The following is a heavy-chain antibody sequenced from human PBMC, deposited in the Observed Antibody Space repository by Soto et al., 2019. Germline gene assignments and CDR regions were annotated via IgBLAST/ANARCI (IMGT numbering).Heavy chain of an antibody. CDR1: GFSFSLFW. CDR3: ARTGWPQSSYYFDY. V-gene: IGHV3-7*03. CDR2: INEDGSEK. D-gene: IGHD3-16*01. J-gene: IGHJ4*02. Sequence: EVQLAGSGGGLVQPGGSLRLSCAASGFSFSLFWMSWVRQTPGKGLEWVANINEDGSEKFFADSVKGRFTISRDNAKNSLSLQMNSLTADDTAVYYCARTGWPQSSYYFDYWGQGTLVTVSS.